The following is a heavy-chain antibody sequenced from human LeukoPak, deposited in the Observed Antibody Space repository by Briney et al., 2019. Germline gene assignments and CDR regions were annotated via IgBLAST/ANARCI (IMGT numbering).Heavy chain of an antibody. V-gene: IGHV3-48*03. CDR1: GFIFSTFE. D-gene: IGHD2-15*01. J-gene: IGHJ4*02. CDR3: ARSGGAYKPFDL. Sequence: GGSLRLSCEASGFIFSTFELNWDRQAPGKGPEWVSHISDKRSITYADSVNGRFTISRDNAKKSLYLRMTSLRAEDTAVYYCARSGGAYKPFDLWGQGTLVTVSS. CDR2: ISDKRSI.